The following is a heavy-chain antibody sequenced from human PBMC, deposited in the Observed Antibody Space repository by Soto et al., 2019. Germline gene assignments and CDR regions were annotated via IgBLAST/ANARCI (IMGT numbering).Heavy chain of an antibody. CDR3: ARGVRVGATVYNGSDP. CDR2: INLRGST. J-gene: IGHJ5*02. Sequence: SETLSLTCAVSAYRGAAGQYWGWIRQPPGKGLGWIGEINLRGSTNYKPSLKSRVTISVDTSKNQFSLKLSSVTAADTAVYYCARGVRVGATVYNGSDPGGQGTLVTVSS. V-gene: IGHV4-34*01. CDR1: AYRGAAGQY. D-gene: IGHD1-26*01.